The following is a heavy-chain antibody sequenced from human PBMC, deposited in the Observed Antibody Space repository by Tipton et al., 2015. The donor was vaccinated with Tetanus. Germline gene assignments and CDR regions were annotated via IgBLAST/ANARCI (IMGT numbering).Heavy chain of an antibody. CDR1: GGSMIGSGHY. CDR2: LTYSGRT. J-gene: IGHJ4*02. Sequence: TLSLTCIVSGGSMIGSGHYGAWVRQSPGKGLEWIGSLTYSGRTYYSPSLKSRVTMSVDTSKKDFSMRLGSVTAADTAIYYCARLREVVSRSGWAFDYWGQEILVSVSS. CDR3: ARLREVVSRSGWAFDY. V-gene: IGHV4-39*02. D-gene: IGHD3-10*01.